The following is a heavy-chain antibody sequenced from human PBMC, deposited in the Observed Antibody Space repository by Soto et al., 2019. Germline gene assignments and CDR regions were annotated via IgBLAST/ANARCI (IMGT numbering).Heavy chain of an antibody. J-gene: IGHJ5*02. D-gene: IGHD2-2*01. V-gene: IGHV3-15*07. CDR3: ATLYHFDP. CDR1: GFTFSNAW. CDR2: IKSKSDGGET. Sequence: EVQLVESGGGLVKPGGSLTLSCAASGFTFSNAWLHWVRQAPGKGLEWVGRIKSKSDGGETNYAAPVQGRFTISRDDPRNTLYLQMNSLKTEDTAVYYCATLYHFDPWGQGTLVTVSS.